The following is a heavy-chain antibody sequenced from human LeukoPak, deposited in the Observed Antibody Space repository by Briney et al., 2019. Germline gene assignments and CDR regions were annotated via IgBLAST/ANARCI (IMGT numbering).Heavy chain of an antibody. V-gene: IGHV1-18*01. CDR3: ARNVDTAMGLYGMDV. J-gene: IGHJ6*02. CDR1: GYTFTIYG. Sequence: ASVKVSCKASGYTFTIYGISWVRQAPGQGLEWMGWISAYNGNTNYAQKLQGRVTVTTDTSTSTAYMELRSLRSDDTAVYYCARNVDTAMGLYGMDVWGQGTTVTVSS. CDR2: ISAYNGNT. D-gene: IGHD5-18*01.